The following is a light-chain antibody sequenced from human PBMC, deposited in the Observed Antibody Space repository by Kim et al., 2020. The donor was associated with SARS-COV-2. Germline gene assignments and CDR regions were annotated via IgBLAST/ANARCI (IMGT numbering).Light chain of an antibody. CDR3: HQYGTSPLYT. V-gene: IGKV3-20*01. Sequence: EIVLTQSPGNLSLSPGERATLSCRASQRVSSNYLAWYQQKPGQPPRLLIFGASSRATGIPDRFSGSGSGTDFTLTISSLEPEDFAVYYCHQYGTSPLYTFGQGTKLEIK. J-gene: IGKJ2*01. CDR2: GAS. CDR1: QRVSSNY.